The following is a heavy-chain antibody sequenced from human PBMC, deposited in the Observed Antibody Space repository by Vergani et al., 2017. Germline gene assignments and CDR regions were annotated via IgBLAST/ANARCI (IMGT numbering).Heavy chain of an antibody. CDR1: GYTFTSYG. CDR2: ISAYNGNT. D-gene: IGHD5-12*01. V-gene: IGHV1-18*01. J-gene: IGHJ5*02. CDR3: ARDPSRGYSDGDWFDP. Sequence: QVQLVQSGAEVKKPGASVKVSCKASGYTFTSYGISWVRQAPGQGLEWMGWISAYNGNTNYAQKLQGRVTMTTDTSTSTAYMELRSLRSEDTAVYYCARDPSRGYSDGDWFDPWGQGTLVTVSS.